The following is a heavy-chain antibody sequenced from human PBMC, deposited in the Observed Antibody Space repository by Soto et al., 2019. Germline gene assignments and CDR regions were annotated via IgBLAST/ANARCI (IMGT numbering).Heavy chain of an antibody. CDR1: GASISDGNYY. J-gene: IGHJ4*02. CDR2: VYYSGST. CDR3: ARGRFLDF. Sequence: QVQLQESGPGLVKPSQTLSPTCSVSGASISDGNYYWTWIRQSPARGLEWIGYVYYSGSTYYNPSLQSRVTISADTSNNYYSLKLNSVTVADTAVYFCARGRFLDFWGQGILVTVSS. D-gene: IGHD3-3*01. V-gene: IGHV4-30-4*01.